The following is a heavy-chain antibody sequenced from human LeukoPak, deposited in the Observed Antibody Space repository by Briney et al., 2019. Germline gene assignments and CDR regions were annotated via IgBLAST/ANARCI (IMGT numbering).Heavy chain of an antibody. CDR1: GFTFSSYG. D-gene: IGHD3-3*01. CDR3: AKDLSSHYDFWSGYPYYYGMDV. CDR2: ISGSGGST. V-gene: IGHV3-23*01. Sequence: GGSLRLSCAASGFTFSSYGMHWVRQAPGKGLEWVSAISGSGGSTYYADSVKGRFTISRDNSKNTLYLQMNSLRAEDTAVYYCAKDLSSHYDFWSGYPYYYGMDVWGQGTTVTVSS. J-gene: IGHJ6*02.